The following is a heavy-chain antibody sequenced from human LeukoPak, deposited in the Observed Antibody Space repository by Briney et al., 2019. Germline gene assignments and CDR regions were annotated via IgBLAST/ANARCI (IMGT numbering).Heavy chain of an antibody. CDR2: INPGDGTT. J-gene: IGHJ4*02. Sequence: EASVKVSCKASGYTFTGHYIHWVRQAPGQGLEWMGIINPGDGTTSYAQKFQGRVTMTRDTSTSTVYMELRSLRSEDTAVYYCARAPANKYDSRLSEDYWGQGTLVTVSS. V-gene: IGHV1-46*01. CDR3: ARAPANKYDSRLSEDY. D-gene: IGHD3-22*01. CDR1: GYTFTGHY.